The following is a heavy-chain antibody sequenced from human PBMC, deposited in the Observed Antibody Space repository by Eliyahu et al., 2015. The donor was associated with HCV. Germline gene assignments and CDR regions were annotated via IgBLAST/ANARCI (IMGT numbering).Heavy chain of an antibody. V-gene: IGHV2-26*01. D-gene: IGHD3-10*01. Sequence: QVTLKESGPVLVXPTETLTLTCTVXGFSLXNARVGVSWIRQPPGKALEWLAHIFSNDEKSYSTSLKSRLTISKDTSKSQVVLTMTNMDPVDTATYYCARMRYYDSGNKAADYWGQGALVTVSS. CDR2: IFSNDEK. CDR1: GFSLXNARVG. CDR3: ARMRYYDSGNKAADY. J-gene: IGHJ4*02.